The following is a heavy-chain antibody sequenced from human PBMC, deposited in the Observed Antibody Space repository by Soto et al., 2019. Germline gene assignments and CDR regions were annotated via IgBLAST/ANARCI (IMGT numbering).Heavy chain of an antibody. V-gene: IGHV3-33*01. CDR1: GFTFSSYG. CDR3: ARVQEYCSSTSCYAFLDY. D-gene: IGHD2-2*01. J-gene: IGHJ4*02. CDR2: IWYDGSNK. Sequence: GGSLRLSCAASGFTFSSYGMHWVRQAPGKGLEWVAVIWYDGSNKYYADSVKGRFTISRDNSKNTLYLQMNSRRAEDTAVYYCARVQEYCSSTSCYAFLDYWGQGTLVTVSS.